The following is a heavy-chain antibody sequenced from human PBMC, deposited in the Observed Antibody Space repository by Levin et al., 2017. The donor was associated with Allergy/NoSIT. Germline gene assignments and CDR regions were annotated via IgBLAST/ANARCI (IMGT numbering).Heavy chain of an antibody. CDR1: GFTFNQFW. CDR3: GRKSVIDY. D-gene: IGHD2/OR15-2a*01. J-gene: IGHJ4*02. V-gene: IGHV3-74*03. CDR2: IDSDGRSA. Sequence: GESLKISCAASGFTFNQFWMHWVRQVPGKGLVWVLRIDSDGRSAAYADSVRGRFIVSRDNTKNTLYLEMNSLRAEDTAVYYCGRKSVIDYWGQGTQVTVSS.